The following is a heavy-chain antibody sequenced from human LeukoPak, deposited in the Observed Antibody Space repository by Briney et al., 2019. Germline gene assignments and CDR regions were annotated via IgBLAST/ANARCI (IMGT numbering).Heavy chain of an antibody. J-gene: IGHJ4*02. CDR2: INPNSGGT. Sequence: ASVQVSCKXSGYTFTGYQIHWVRQAPGQGLEWMGRINPNSGGTNYALKFRDRVTMTRDTSISTAYMELSNLRSDDTAVYYCARYYTSGSCPDYWGQGTLVTVSS. D-gene: IGHD3-10*01. V-gene: IGHV1-2*06. CDR1: GYTFTGYQ. CDR3: ARYYTSGSCPDY.